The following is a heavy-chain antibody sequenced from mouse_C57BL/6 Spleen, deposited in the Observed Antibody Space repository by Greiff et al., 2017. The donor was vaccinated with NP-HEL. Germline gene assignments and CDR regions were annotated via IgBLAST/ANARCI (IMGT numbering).Heavy chain of an antibody. Sequence: VQLKESGPGLVAPSQSLSITCTVSWFSLTSYAISRVRQPPGTGPEWLGVIWTGGGTNYNSDLNSRLSISTDNTKSQVYLKMNSLQTDDTARYYCARNPAYYDYDGSYAMDYWGQGTSVTVSS. CDR3: ARNPAYYDYDGSYAMDY. CDR1: WFSLTSYA. D-gene: IGHD2-4*01. CDR2: IWTGGGT. J-gene: IGHJ4*01. V-gene: IGHV2-9-1*01.